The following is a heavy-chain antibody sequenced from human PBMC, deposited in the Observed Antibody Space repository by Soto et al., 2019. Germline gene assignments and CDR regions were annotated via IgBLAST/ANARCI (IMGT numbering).Heavy chain of an antibody. V-gene: IGHV1-69*12. CDR1: GGTFSSYA. CDR2: IIPIFGTA. D-gene: IGHD1-20*01. Sequence: QVQLVQSGAEVKKPGSSVKVSCKASGGTFSSYAINWVRQAPGQGLEWMGGIIPIFGTADYSQKFQGRVTITGDESTSTAYRELSSLTSEDTALYYCASRITGSANIYCGMDVWGQGTTVTVSS. CDR3: ASRITGSANIYCGMDV. J-gene: IGHJ6*02.